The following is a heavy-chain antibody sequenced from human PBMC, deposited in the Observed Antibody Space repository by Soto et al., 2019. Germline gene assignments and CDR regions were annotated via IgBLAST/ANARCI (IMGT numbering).Heavy chain of an antibody. J-gene: IGHJ6*02. V-gene: IGHV1-46*01. CDR3: ARVYLDIVVVPAASDYYGMDV. CDR2: INPSGGST. D-gene: IGHD2-2*03. CDR1: GYTFTSYY. Sequence: ASVKVSCKASGYTFTSYYMHWVRQAPGQGLEWMGIINPSGGSTSYAQKFQGRVTMTRDTSTSTVYMELSSLRSEDTAVYYCARVYLDIVVVPAASDYYGMDVWGQGTTVTVSS.